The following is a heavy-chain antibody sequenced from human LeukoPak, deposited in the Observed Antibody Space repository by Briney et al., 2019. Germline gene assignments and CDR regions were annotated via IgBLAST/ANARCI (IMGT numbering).Heavy chain of an antibody. J-gene: IGHJ4*02. CDR1: GFTFSSYA. CDR3: AKDGGLWVSAHWGDS. V-gene: IGHV3-23*01. Sequence: GGSVRLSCAASGFTFSSYAMSWVRQAPGKGLKWVSTITTGGPNTYYADSVKGRFTVSRDDSKNTLYLQMNSLRAEDTAVYYCAKDGGLWVSAHWGDSWGRGTLVTVSS. D-gene: IGHD7-27*01. CDR2: ITTGGPNT.